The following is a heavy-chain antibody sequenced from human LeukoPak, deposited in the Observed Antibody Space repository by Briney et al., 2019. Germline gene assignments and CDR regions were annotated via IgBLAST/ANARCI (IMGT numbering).Heavy chain of an antibody. D-gene: IGHD3-3*01. Sequence: GGSLRLSCAASGFTFSNAWMSWVRQAPGKGLGRVGRIKSKADGGTTDYAAPVKGRFTISRDDSKNTPYLQMNSLQTEDTAVYYCTTGEGIGDFWSGYQPYWYFDLCGGGTLVTVSS. CDR2: IKSKADGGTT. CDR1: GFTFSNAW. J-gene: IGHJ2*01. V-gene: IGHV3-15*01. CDR3: TTGEGIGDFWSGYQPYWYFDL.